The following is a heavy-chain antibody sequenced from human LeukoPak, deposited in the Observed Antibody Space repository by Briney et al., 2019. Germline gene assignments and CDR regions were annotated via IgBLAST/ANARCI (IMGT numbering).Heavy chain of an antibody. CDR1: GYTFTGYY. V-gene: IGHV1-2*02. CDR3: ARDTLGGSYPVDY. CDR2: INPNSGGK. Sequence: ASVKVSCKASGYTFTGYYIHWVRQAPGQGLEWMGWINPNSGGKKYAQKFQGRVTMTRDTSISTAYMELSSLRSDDTAVYYCARDTLGGSYPVDYWGQGTLVTVSS. D-gene: IGHD1-26*01. J-gene: IGHJ4*02.